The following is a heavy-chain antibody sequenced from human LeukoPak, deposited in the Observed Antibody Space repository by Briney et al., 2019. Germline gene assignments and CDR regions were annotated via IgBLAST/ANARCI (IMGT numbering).Heavy chain of an antibody. CDR1: GGSISSYY. D-gene: IGHD3-3*01. CDR2: IYTSGST. Sequence: SETLSLTCTVSGGSISSYYWSWIRQPAGKGLEWIGRIYTSGSTNYNPSLKSRVTMSVDTPKNQFSLKLSSVTAADTAVYYCARGSSGNYDFWSGEGLNAFDIWGQGTMVTVSS. V-gene: IGHV4-4*07. J-gene: IGHJ3*02. CDR3: ARGSSGNYDFWSGEGLNAFDI.